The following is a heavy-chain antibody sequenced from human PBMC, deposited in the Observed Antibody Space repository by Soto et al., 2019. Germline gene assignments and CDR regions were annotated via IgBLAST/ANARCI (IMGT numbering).Heavy chain of an antibody. CDR3: ARRITMVRGPYYYYAMDV. V-gene: IGHV3-48*02. Sequence: LRLSCAASGFTFSSHTMNWVRQAPGKGLEWISYITSTSSTKNYADSVKGRFTISRDNANNSLYLQMNSLRDEDTAVYYCARRITMVRGPYYYYAMDVWGQGTTVTVSS. CDR1: GFTFSSHT. D-gene: IGHD3-10*01. J-gene: IGHJ6*02. CDR2: ITSTSSTK.